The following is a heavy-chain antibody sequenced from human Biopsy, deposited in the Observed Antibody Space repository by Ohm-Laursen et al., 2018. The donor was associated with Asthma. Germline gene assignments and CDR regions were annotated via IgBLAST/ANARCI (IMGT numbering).Heavy chain of an antibody. CDR2: ISVYNGNT. CDR3: ARAVDYSHYYGIDV. D-gene: IGHD3-10*01. V-gene: IGHV1-18*01. Sequence: SVKVSCKTSGYTFNSAGITWVRQAPGRGPEWMGWISVYNGNTKVAQKLQDRVTMITDTSTSTAYMELRSLRSDDTAVYFCARAVDYSHYYGIDVWGQGTTVTVS. CDR1: GYTFNSAG. J-gene: IGHJ6*02.